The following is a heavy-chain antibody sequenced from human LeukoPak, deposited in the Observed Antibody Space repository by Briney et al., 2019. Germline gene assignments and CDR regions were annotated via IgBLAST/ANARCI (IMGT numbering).Heavy chain of an antibody. D-gene: IGHD6-19*01. CDR2: ISGSGDST. J-gene: IGHJ4*02. Sequence: GGSLRLSCAASGLTFSSYNMNWVRQAPGKGLEWVSGISGSGDSTYYADSVKGRFTISRDNSKNTLYLQMNSLRAEDTAVYYCARRSGIAVAGAFDYWGQGTLVTVSS. CDR3: ARRSGIAVAGAFDY. V-gene: IGHV3-23*01. CDR1: GLTFSSYN.